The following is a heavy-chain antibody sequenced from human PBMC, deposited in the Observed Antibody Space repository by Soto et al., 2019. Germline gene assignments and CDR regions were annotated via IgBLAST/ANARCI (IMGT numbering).Heavy chain of an antibody. CDR1: GGTFSSYA. CDR3: ARDRGGAYYDSSGHTVWFDP. Sequence: QVQLVQSGAEVKKPGSSVKVSCKASGGTFSSYAISWVRQAPGQGLEWMGGIIPIFGTANYAQKFQGRVTITADESTSTAYMERSSLRSADTAVYYCARDRGGAYYDSSGHTVWFDPWGQGTLVTVSS. V-gene: IGHV1-69*01. J-gene: IGHJ5*02. CDR2: IIPIFGTA. D-gene: IGHD3-22*01.